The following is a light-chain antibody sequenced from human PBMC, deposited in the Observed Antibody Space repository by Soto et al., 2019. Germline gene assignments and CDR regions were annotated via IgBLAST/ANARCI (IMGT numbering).Light chain of an antibody. Sequence: QLVLTQPPSASASLGASVTLTCTLSSGYSNYKVDWYQQRPGKGPRFVMRVGTGGIVGSKGDGIPDRFSVLGSGLNRYLTIKNIQEEDESDYHCGADHGSGSNFVHVVFGGGTTLTVL. CDR3: GADHGSGSNFVHVV. CDR1: SGYSNYK. J-gene: IGLJ2*01. CDR2: VGTGGIVG. V-gene: IGLV9-49*01.